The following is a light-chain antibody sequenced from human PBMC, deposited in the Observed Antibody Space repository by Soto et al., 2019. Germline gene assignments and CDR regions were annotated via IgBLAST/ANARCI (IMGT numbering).Light chain of an antibody. J-gene: IGKJ1*01. CDR1: QSLLHSDGNTY. Sequence: DIVMNQTPLSSPVTLGQAASISSRSSQSLLHSDGNTYLSWFQQKKGQTPRILIYKVSDRFSGVPDRFSGSGAGTDFTLPVSSVEAEDVGIDYCMQATQYHWTFGQGTKVDIK. CDR2: KVS. V-gene: IGKV2-24*01. CDR3: MQATQYHWT.